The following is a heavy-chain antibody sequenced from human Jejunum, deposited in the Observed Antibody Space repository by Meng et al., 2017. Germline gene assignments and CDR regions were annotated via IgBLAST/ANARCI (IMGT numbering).Heavy chain of an antibody. CDR3: ARNRTQGFFDI. D-gene: IGHD1/OR15-1a*01. CDR1: GGSISSTTTY. Sequence: QVQMQESGPGLVKPSETLSLTCTVSGGSISSTTTYWGWIRQPPGKTLEWIGSIYYSGSTHYNPSLKRRVFVSIDTSKDQFSLKLTPAAAADTAIYYCARNRTQGFFDIWSQGTLVTVSS. CDR2: IYYSGST. J-gene: IGHJ4*02. V-gene: IGHV4-39*01.